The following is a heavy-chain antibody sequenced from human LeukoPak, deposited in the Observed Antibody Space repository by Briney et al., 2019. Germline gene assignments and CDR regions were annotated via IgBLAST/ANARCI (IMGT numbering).Heavy chain of an antibody. V-gene: IGHV3-33*01. CDR2: IWYDGSNK. Sequence: PGGSLRLSCAASGFTFSSYGMHWVRQAPGKGLEWVAVIWYDGSNKYYADSVKGRFTISRDNAKNSLYLQMNSLRAEDTAVYYCARDSYGSGSYYRIDYWGQGTLVTVSS. CDR1: GFTFSSYG. J-gene: IGHJ4*02. CDR3: ARDSYGSGSYYRIDY. D-gene: IGHD3-10*01.